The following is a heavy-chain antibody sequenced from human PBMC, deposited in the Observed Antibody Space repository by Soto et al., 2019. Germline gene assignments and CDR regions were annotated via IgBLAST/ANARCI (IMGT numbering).Heavy chain of an antibody. V-gene: IGHV1-69*01. CDR2: VIAIFGTA. CDR1: GGTFSSYA. D-gene: IGHD6-13*01. Sequence: QVQLVQSGAEVKKPGSSVKVSCKASGGTFSSYAISWVRQAPGQGLEWMGGVIAIFGTANYAQKFQGRVTITADESTSTAYMELSSLRAEDTAVYYCARDQARIAAAGTPNWFDPWGQGTLVTVSS. J-gene: IGHJ5*02. CDR3: ARDQARIAAAGTPNWFDP.